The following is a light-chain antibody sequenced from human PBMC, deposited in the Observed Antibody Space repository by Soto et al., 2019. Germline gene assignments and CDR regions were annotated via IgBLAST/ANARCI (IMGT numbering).Light chain of an antibody. V-gene: IGKV3-20*01. J-gene: IGKJ2*01. CDR3: QQYCSSLPYT. CDR1: QSVTNNY. Sequence: EVVLTQSPGTLSLSPGERATLSCRASQSVTNNYFAWYQQKPGQAPRLLIFGSSDRATGIPDRFSGSGSGTDVTLSISRLGPEDFLSYYCQQYCSSLPYTFGQGTKLEIK. CDR2: GSS.